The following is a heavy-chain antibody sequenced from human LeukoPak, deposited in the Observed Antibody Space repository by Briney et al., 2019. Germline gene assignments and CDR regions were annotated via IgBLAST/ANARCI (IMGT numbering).Heavy chain of an antibody. CDR3: WGLTGTTSRDAFDI. D-gene: IGHD1-20*01. CDR1: GFTFSGSA. V-gene: IGHV3-73*01. Sequence: EGSLRLSCAASGFTFSGSAMHWVRQASGKGLEWVGRIRSKANSYATAYAASVKGRFTISRDDSKNTAYLQMNSLKTEDTAVYYCWGLTGTTSRDAFDIWGQGTMVTVSS. J-gene: IGHJ3*02. CDR2: IRSKANSYAT.